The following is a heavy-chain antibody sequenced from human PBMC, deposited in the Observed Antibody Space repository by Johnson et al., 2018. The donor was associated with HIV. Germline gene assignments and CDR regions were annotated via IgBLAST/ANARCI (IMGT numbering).Heavy chain of an antibody. J-gene: IGHJ3*02. V-gene: IGHV3-7*01. Sequence: VDSVKGRFTISRDNAKNSLYLQMNSLRGEDTAVYYCARLPIWGQGTMVTVSS. CDR3: ARLPI.